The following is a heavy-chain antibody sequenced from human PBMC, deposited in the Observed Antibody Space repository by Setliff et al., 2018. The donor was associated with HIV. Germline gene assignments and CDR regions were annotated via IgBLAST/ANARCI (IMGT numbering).Heavy chain of an antibody. CDR3: ATGGPYDYVWGSPRFFDY. Sequence: GASVKVSCKASGYTLTTHAMHWVRQAPGQSLEWMGWINAGNGNTKYSQKFQGRVTITRDTSARTAYMDLTSLRSEDTAVYYCATGGPYDYVWGSPRFFDYWGQGTLVTVSS. D-gene: IGHD3-16*01. J-gene: IGHJ4*02. CDR2: INAGNGNT. V-gene: IGHV1-3*01. CDR1: GYTLTTHA.